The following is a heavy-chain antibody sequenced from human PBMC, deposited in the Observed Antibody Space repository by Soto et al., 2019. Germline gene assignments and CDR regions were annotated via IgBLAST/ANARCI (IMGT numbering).Heavy chain of an antibody. CDR1: GFTFSSYA. CDR3: AKDIDGGQQLVMGRFDY. D-gene: IGHD6-13*01. Sequence: LRLSCAASGFTFSSYAMHWVRQAPGKGLEWVAVISYDGSNKYYADSVKGRFTISRDNSKNTVYLQMNSLRAEDTAVYYCAKDIDGGQQLVMGRFDYWGQGTLVTVSS. V-gene: IGHV3-30-3*01. J-gene: IGHJ4*02. CDR2: ISYDGSNK.